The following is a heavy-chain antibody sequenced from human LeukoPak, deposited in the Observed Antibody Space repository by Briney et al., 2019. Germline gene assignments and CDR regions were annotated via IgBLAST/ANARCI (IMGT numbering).Heavy chain of an antibody. Sequence: PGGSLRLSCAASGFTFSSYGMHGAPQAPGKGLEGGAVIWYDGSNKYYADSVKGRVTISRDNSKNTLYLQMNSLRAEDTAVYYCAKEYYDSSGCLDYWGQGTLVTVSS. D-gene: IGHD3-22*01. CDR2: IWYDGSNK. V-gene: IGHV3-33*06. CDR1: GFTFSSYG. CDR3: AKEYYDSSGCLDY. J-gene: IGHJ4*02.